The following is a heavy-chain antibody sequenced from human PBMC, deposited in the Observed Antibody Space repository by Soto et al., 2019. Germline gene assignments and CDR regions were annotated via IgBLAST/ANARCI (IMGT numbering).Heavy chain of an antibody. CDR3: ARVGHFDAFDI. CDR2: ISSSSSTI. D-gene: IGHD3-3*02. CDR1: GFTFSSYS. J-gene: IGHJ3*02. Sequence: EVQLVESGGGLVQPGGSLRLSCAASGFTFSSYSMNWVRQAPGKGLEWVSYISSSSSTIYYADSVKGRFTISRDNAKNSLYLQMNILRDEDTAVYYCARVGHFDAFDIWGQGTMVTVSS. V-gene: IGHV3-48*02.